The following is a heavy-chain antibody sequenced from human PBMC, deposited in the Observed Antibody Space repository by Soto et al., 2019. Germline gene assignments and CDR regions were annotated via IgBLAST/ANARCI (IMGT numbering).Heavy chain of an antibody. Sequence: LRLSCAASGFTFSSYAMHWVRQAPGKGLEWVAVISYDGSNKYYADSVKGRFTISRDNSKNTLYPQMNSLRAEDTAVYYCARENGYSYGYVPYYYYGMDVWGQGTTVTVSS. CDR1: GFTFSSYA. J-gene: IGHJ6*02. CDR2: ISYDGSNK. V-gene: IGHV3-30-3*01. CDR3: ARENGYSYGYVPYYYYGMDV. D-gene: IGHD5-18*01.